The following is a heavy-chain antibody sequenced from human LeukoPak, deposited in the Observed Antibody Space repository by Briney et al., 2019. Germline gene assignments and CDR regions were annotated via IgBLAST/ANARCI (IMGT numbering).Heavy chain of an antibody. CDR3: ARDYSTDFGSYYDY. CDR1: EFNFDDYA. CDR2: INWNGRST. Sequence: GGSLRLSCAASEFNFDDYAMSWVRQVPGKGLEWVSGINWNGRSTRYVGSVKGRFTISRDNAKKSLYLQMNSLRVEDTAFYYCARDYSTDFGSYYDYWGQGTLVTVSS. V-gene: IGHV3-20*04. J-gene: IGHJ4*02. D-gene: IGHD3-10*01.